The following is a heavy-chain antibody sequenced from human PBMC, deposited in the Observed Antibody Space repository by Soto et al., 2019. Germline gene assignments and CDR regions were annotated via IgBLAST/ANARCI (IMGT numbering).Heavy chain of an antibody. CDR2: IYYSGST. CDR1: GGSISSYY. Sequence: PSETLSLTCTVSGGSISSYYWSWIRQPPGKGLEWIGYIYYSGSTNYNPSLKSRVTISVDTSKNQFSLKLSSVTAADTAVYYRARVPVRYDFWSGYLGSYFDYWGQGTLVTVSS. V-gene: IGHV4-59*01. CDR3: ARVPVRYDFWSGYLGSYFDY. J-gene: IGHJ4*02. D-gene: IGHD3-3*01.